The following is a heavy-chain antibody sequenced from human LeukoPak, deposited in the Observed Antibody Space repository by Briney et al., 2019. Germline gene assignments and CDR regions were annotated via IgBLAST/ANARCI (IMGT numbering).Heavy chain of an antibody. V-gene: IGHV4-59*01. J-gene: IGHJ4*02. CDR2: IYYSGST. CDR3: ARELGYYDSSGYDH. Sequence: SETLSLTCTVSGGSISSYYWSWIRQPPGKGLEWIGYIYYSGSTNYNPSLKSRDTISVDTSKNQFSLKLSSVTAADTAVYYCARELGYYDSSGYDHWGQGTLVTVSS. CDR1: GGSISSYY. D-gene: IGHD3-22*01.